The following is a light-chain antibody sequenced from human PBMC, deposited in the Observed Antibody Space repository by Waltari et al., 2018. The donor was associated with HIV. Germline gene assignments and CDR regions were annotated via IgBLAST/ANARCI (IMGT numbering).Light chain of an antibody. CDR3: QQSHSNPLT. V-gene: IGKV1-39*01. CDR2: GAS. CDR1: QSISTH. J-gene: IGKJ3*01. Sequence: DIQMTQSPSSLSASVGDTITISCRASQSISTHLNWYQQKLGKVPKVLIYGASTLQSGSPSRCRCSGSGTHFTLTIRNLQPEDFATYYGQQSHSNPLTVAPATKVDVK.